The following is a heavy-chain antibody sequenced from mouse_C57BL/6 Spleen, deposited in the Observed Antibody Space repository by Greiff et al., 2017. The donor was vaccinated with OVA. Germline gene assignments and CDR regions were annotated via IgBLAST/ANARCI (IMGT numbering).Heavy chain of an antibody. CDR2: IYPGSGNT. V-gene: IGHV1-66*01. CDR1: GYSFTSYY. CDR3: ARITTVDYFDY. D-gene: IGHD1-1*01. J-gene: IGHJ2*01. Sequence: VHLVESGPELVKPGASVKISCKASGYSFTSYYIHWVKQRPGQGLEWIGWIYPGSGNTKYNEKFKGKATLTADTSSSTAYMQLSSLTSEDSAVYYCARITTVDYFDYWGQGTTLTVSS.